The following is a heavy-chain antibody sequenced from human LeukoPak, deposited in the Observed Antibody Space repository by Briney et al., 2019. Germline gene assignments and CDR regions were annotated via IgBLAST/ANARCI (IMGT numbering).Heavy chain of an antibody. CDR3: ARDANTMIRYPELGFDP. D-gene: IGHD3-22*01. Sequence: SETLSLTCTVSGYSISSGYYWGWIRQPPGKGLEWIGSIYHSGSTYYNPSLKSRVTISVDTSKNQFSLKLSSVTAADTAVYYCARDANTMIRYPELGFDPWGQGTLVTVSS. CDR1: GYSISSGYY. V-gene: IGHV4-38-2*02. CDR2: IYHSGST. J-gene: IGHJ5*02.